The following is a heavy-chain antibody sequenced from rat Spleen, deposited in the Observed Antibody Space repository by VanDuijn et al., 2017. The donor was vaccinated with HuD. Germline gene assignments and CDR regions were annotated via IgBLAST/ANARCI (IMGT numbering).Heavy chain of an antibody. D-gene: IGHD1-6*01. V-gene: IGHV2-43*01. Sequence: QVQLKESGPGLVQPSQTLSLTCTVSGFSLTRYHLSWVRQPPGKGLEWMGLIWTGGNTAYNSLLKSRLTISRDISKSQVFLKMNSLQSEDTATYYCARDAGILRYWGQGVMVTVSS. CDR2: IWTGGNT. J-gene: IGHJ2*01. CDR3: ARDAGILRY. CDR1: GFSLTRYH.